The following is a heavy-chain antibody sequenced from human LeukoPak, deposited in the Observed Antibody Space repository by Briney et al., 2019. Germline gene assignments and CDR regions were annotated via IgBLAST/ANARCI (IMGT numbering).Heavy chain of an antibody. Sequence: SVTVSCKASGGTFISYAISWVRQAPGQEGEWMGGIIPIFGTANYAQKFQGRVTITADESTSTAYMELSSLRSEDTAVYYCARARGSGWYPAFDYWGQGTLVTVSS. CDR3: ARARGSGWYPAFDY. CDR2: IIPIFGTA. CDR1: GGTFISYA. J-gene: IGHJ4*02. V-gene: IGHV1-69*13. D-gene: IGHD6-19*01.